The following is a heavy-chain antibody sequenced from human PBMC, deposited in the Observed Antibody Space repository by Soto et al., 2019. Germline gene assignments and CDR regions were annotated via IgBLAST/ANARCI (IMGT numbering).Heavy chain of an antibody. J-gene: IGHJ3*02. V-gene: IGHV4-31*03. CDR2: IYYTGNT. Sequence: QVQLQESGPGLVKPSQTLSLTCTVSGGSISSGGYYWSWIRQHPEKGLEWIGYIYYTGNTYYNASLKSRVTISVDPSNNQFSLKLSSVTAADTAVYYCARVGISSSDAFDIWGQGTTVTVSS. CDR3: ARVGISSSDAFDI. CDR1: GGSISSGGYY. D-gene: IGHD6-6*01.